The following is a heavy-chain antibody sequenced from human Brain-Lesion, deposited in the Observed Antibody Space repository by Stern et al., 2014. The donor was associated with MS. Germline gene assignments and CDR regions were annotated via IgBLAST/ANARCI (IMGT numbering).Heavy chain of an antibody. V-gene: IGHV3-74*02. D-gene: IGHD3-10*01. CDR3: ARGERWFDS. CDR2: VNNDGRRT. CDR1: GFTFSNYW. Sequence: VQLGEYAGGLVQPGGSLRLSCAASGFTFSNYWMHGVRQVPGKALVWVSRVNNDGRRTSYADSVKGRFTMSRDNAKNTLYLQMNSLRVEDTAIYYCARGERWFDSWGQGTLVTVSS. J-gene: IGHJ5*01.